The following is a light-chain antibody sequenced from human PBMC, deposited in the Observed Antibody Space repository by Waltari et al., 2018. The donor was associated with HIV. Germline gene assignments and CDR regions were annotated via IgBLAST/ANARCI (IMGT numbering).Light chain of an antibody. J-gene: IGLJ3*02. CDR1: SSNIGEGYD. CDR3: QSYDRSLFWV. V-gene: IGLV1-40*01. CDR2: RSD. Sequence: QSVLTQPPSVSGAPGQKVTISCTGPSSNIGEGYDVHWYRQVAGTAPKLLIYRSDTRPSGVPDRFSGSRSGASASLVINGLQADDEADYFCQSYDRSLFWVFGGGTKLTVL.